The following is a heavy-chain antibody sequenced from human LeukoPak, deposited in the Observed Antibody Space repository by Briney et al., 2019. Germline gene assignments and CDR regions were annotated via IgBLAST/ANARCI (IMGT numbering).Heavy chain of an antibody. Sequence: PGGSLRLSCAASGFTFSDHGVHWVRQAPGKGREWVAVILHDGSNQYYAYSVKGRFTISRDNSKNTLYLQMNSLRVEDTAVYFCARGNGYNFGYLDYWGQGTLVTVSS. CDR1: GFTFSDHG. CDR3: ARGNGYNFGYLDY. V-gene: IGHV3-33*01. CDR2: ILHDGSNQ. J-gene: IGHJ4*02. D-gene: IGHD5-18*01.